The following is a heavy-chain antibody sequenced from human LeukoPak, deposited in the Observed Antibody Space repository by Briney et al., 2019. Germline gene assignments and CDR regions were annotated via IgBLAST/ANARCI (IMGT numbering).Heavy chain of an antibody. CDR2: IHPSGST. CDR1: GDSISSYY. V-gene: IGHV4-4*07. J-gene: IGHJ4*02. Sequence: PSETLSLTCTVSGDSISSYYWSWIRQPAGKGLEWIGRIHPSGSTNYNPSLKSRLTLSVDTSKNQFSLKLSSVTAADTAVYYCARGPPRDFDYWGRGTLVTVSS. CDR3: ARGPPRDFDY.